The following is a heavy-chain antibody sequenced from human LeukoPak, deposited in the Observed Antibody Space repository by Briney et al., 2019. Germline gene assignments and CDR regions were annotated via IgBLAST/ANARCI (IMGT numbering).Heavy chain of an antibody. D-gene: IGHD2-2*01. Sequence: PSETLSLTCAVYGGSFSGYYWSWIRQPPGKGLEWIGEINHSGSTNYNPSLKSRVTISVDTSKNQFSLKLSSVTAADTAVYYCARGLSSTRRESDYWGQGTLVIVSS. CDR2: INHSGST. J-gene: IGHJ4*02. CDR3: ARGLSSTRRESDY. CDR1: GGSFSGYY. V-gene: IGHV4-34*01.